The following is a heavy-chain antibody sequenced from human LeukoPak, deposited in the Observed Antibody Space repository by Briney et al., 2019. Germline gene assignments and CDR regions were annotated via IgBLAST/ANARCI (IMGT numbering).Heavy chain of an antibody. CDR3: ARDLSGGALGAFDI. J-gene: IGHJ3*02. V-gene: IGHV1-2*02. CDR1: GYTFTGYY. D-gene: IGHD2-15*01. Sequence: ASVKVSCKASGYTFTGYYMHWVRQAPGQGLEWMGWINPNSGGTNFAQKFQGRVTMTRDTSISTAYMDLSRLRSDDTAVYYCARDLSGGALGAFDIWGQGTMVTVSS. CDR2: INPNSGGT.